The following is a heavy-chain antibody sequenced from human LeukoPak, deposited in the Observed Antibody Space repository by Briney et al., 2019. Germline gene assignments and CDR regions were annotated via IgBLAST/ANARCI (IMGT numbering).Heavy chain of an antibody. CDR2: ISSSSSDT. D-gene: IGHD3-22*01. J-gene: IGHJ4*02. V-gene: IGHV3-11*05. CDR1: GFTFSDHY. CDR3: TRDPRLADY. Sequence: GGSLRLPCAASGFTFSDHYMTRIRQAPGRGLEWLSYISSSSSDTNYADSVKGRFTISRDNAKNSLYLQMNTLRAEDTAVYYCTRDPRLADYWGQGTLVTVSS.